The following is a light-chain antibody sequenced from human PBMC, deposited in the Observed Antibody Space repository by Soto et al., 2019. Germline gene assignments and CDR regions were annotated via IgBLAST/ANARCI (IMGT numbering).Light chain of an antibody. J-gene: IGKJ5*01. CDR1: QSVSSSY. Sequence: IVLTQSPAILALSPGDRATLSCRASQSVSSSYLAWYQHKPGQAPRLLIYGASSRATGIPDRFSGSGSGTDFTLSISRLEPEDFAMYYCQQYGTSEIIFGQGTRLEIK. CDR3: QQYGTSEII. CDR2: GAS. V-gene: IGKV3-20*01.